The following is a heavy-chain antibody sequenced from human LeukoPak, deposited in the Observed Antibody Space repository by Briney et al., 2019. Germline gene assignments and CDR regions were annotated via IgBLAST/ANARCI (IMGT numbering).Heavy chain of an antibody. CDR1: GFTFSDYW. J-gene: IGHJ4*02. V-gene: IGHV3-74*01. CDR2: ISYDGGGT. D-gene: IGHD3-10*01. CDR3: VRNMVRGVVYFDS. Sequence: GSLRLSCAASGFTFSDYWMHWVRQTPGKGLVWVSRISYDGGGTNFADSVKGRFTISRDNAKNMLYLQMNSLRVDDTAVYYCVRNMVRGVVYFDSWGQGVQVTVSS.